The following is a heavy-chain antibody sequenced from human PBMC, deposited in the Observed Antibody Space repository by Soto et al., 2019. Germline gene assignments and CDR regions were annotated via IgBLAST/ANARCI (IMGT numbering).Heavy chain of an antibody. V-gene: IGHV4-31*03. Sequence: QVQLQESGPGLVKPSQTLSLICTVSGGSITSDGYYWSWIRQHPGKGLEWIGYIYYSGSTYYNPSLKRRVTISVDTSKNQFSLKLSSVTAADTAVYYCARDGQLLENRRIGNRYYYGMDVWGQGPTVTVSS. CDR1: GGSITSDGYY. CDR2: IYYSGST. CDR3: ARDGQLLENRRIGNRYYYGMDV. D-gene: IGHD2-2*01. J-gene: IGHJ6*02.